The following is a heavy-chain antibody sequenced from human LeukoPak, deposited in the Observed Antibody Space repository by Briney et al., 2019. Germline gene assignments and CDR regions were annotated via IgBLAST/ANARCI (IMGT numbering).Heavy chain of an antibody. Sequence: PSETLSLTCTVSGGSIRSSYYYWGWIRQPPGKGLEWIGSIYYSGSTYYNPSLKSRVTISVDTSKNQFSLKLSSVTAADTAVYYCARYPRRTTRFDYWGQGTLVTVSS. CDR2: IYYSGST. J-gene: IGHJ4*02. CDR1: GGSIRSSYYY. CDR3: ARYPRRTTRFDY. V-gene: IGHV4-39*01. D-gene: IGHD2-2*01.